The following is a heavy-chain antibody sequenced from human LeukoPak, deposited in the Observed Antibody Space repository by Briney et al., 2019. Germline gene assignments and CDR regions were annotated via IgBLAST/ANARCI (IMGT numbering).Heavy chain of an antibody. CDR3: WAYSSSWYNYYYYGMDV. CDR1: GGSFSGYY. CDR2: INHSGST. J-gene: IGHJ6*02. Sequence: PSETLSLTCAVYGGSFSGYYWSWIRQPPGKGLEWIGEINHSGSTNYNPSLKSRVTISVDTSKSQFSLKLSSVTAADTAVYYCWAYSSSWYNYYYYGMDVWGQGTTVTVSS. D-gene: IGHD6-13*01. V-gene: IGHV4-34*01.